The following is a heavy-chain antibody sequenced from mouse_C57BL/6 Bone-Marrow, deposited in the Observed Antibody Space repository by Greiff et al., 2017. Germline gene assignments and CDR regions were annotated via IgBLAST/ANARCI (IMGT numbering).Heavy chain of an antibody. Sequence: EVKLVESGGGLVKPGGSLKLSCAASGFTFSSYTMSWVRQTPEQRLQWVAAISGGGGNTYYPDSVKGRFTISRDNAKNNLYLQISSLRSEDTALYYCARQVTTVLATKYFDVWGTGTTVTVSS. V-gene: IGHV5-9*01. CDR1: GFTFSSYT. D-gene: IGHD1-1*01. J-gene: IGHJ1*03. CDR3: ARQVTTVLATKYFDV. CDR2: ISGGGGNT.